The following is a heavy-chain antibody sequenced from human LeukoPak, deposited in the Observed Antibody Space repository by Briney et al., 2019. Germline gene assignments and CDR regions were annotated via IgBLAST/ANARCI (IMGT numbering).Heavy chain of an antibody. V-gene: IGHV5-51*01. Sequence: GESLKISCKGSGDSFINYSIGWVRQMPGKGLEWMGIIYPGDSDTRYSPSFRGQVTFSVDKSISTAYLQWSSLKASDTAMYYCARQRRGTDSVIDYWGQGTLVTVSS. D-gene: IGHD1-26*01. CDR2: IYPGDSDT. CDR3: ARQRRGTDSVIDY. J-gene: IGHJ4*02. CDR1: GDSFINYS.